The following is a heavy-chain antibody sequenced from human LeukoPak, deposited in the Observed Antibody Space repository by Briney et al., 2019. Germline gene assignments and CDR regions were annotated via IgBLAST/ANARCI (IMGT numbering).Heavy chain of an antibody. Sequence: GASVKVSCKASGYTFTGYYMHWVRQAPGQGLEWMGWINPNSGGTNYAQKFQGRVTMTRDTSISTAYMELSRLRSDDTAVYYCARDSGSYFGGNYFDYWGQGTLVTVSS. D-gene: IGHD1-26*01. J-gene: IGHJ4*02. CDR3: ARDSGSYFGGNYFDY. CDR1: GYTFTGYY. V-gene: IGHV1-2*02. CDR2: INPNSGGT.